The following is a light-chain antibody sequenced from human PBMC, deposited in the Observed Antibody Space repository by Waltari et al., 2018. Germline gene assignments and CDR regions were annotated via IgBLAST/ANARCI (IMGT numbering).Light chain of an antibody. V-gene: IGLV10-54*04. CDR1: SNNGGHQG. CDR3: SAWDTSLNVGL. Sequence: QAGLTQPPSLSKGLGQTATHTCPGNSNNGGHQGYTWLQQHQGHPPKLLSYRNNNRPSGISERFSASRSGNTASLTITGLQSEDEADYYCSAWDTSLNVGLFGGGTKLTVL. CDR2: RNN. J-gene: IGLJ2*01.